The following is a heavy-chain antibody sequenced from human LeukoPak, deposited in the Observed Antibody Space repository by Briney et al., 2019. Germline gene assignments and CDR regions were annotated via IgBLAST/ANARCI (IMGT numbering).Heavy chain of an antibody. CDR2: IKLDGSEK. V-gene: IGHV3-7*01. D-gene: IGHD4-23*01. CDR3: ARSLDYGGHCLFDY. Sequence: PGGSLRLSCAASGFTFSNYWMTWVRQAPGKGLEWVANIKLDGSEKYYVDSVKGRFTISRDNAKNSVFLQMNSLRAEDTAVYYCARSLDYGGHCLFDYWGQGTLVTVSS. CDR1: GFTFSNYW. J-gene: IGHJ4*02.